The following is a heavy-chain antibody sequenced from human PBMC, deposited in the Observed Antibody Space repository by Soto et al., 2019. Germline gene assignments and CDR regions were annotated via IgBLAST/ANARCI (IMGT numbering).Heavy chain of an antibody. Sequence: GGSLRLSCAASGFTFSSYGMHWVRQAPGKGLEWVAVISYDGSNKYYADSVKGRFTISRDNSKNTLYLQMNSLRAEDTAVYYCANLGSYFDYWGQGTLVTVSS. J-gene: IGHJ4*02. CDR1: GFTFSSYG. CDR2: ISYDGSNK. V-gene: IGHV3-30*18. D-gene: IGHD1-26*01. CDR3: ANLGSYFDY.